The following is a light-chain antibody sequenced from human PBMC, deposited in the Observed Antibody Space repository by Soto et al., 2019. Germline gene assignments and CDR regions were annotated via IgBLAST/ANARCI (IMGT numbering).Light chain of an antibody. CDR2: AVN. CDR3: CSYAGSYTWV. Sequence: QSALTQPRSVSGSPGQSVTISCTGTSSDVDDYNYVSWYQQHPGKAPKLLIYAVNMRPSGVPDRFSGSKSGNTASLTISGLQAEDEADYSCCSYAGSYTWVFGGGTKLTVL. V-gene: IGLV2-11*01. J-gene: IGLJ3*02. CDR1: SSDVDDYNY.